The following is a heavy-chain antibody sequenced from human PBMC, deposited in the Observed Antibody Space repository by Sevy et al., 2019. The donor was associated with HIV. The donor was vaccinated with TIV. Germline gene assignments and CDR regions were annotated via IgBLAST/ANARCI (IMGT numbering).Heavy chain of an antibody. V-gene: IGHV3-30*04. CDR2: ISYDGENK. J-gene: IGHJ6*02. CDR3: ARGPVLRFLDPKCGLDV. Sequence: GGSLRLSCAASGFTFRTYAIHWVRQAPGKGLQWVAVISYDGENKFYADSVKGRFTISRDNSKNMVYLQMNSLRAEDTAVYYCARGPVLRFLDPKCGLDVWGQGTTVTVSS. D-gene: IGHD3-3*01. CDR1: GFTFRTYA.